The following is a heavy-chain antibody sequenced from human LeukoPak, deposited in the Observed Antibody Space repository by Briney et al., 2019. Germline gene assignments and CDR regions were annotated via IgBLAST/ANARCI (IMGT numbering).Heavy chain of an antibody. Sequence: GASVKVSCKASGYTFTSYDINWVRQATGQGLEWMGWMNPNSGNTGYAQKFQGRVTMTRNTSISTAYMELSSLRSEDTAVYYCASVMRSRYYYDSSGLNPGYWGQGTLVTVSS. D-gene: IGHD3-22*01. CDR3: ASVMRSRYYYDSSGLNPGY. V-gene: IGHV1-8*01. J-gene: IGHJ4*02. CDR1: GYTFTSYD. CDR2: MNPNSGNT.